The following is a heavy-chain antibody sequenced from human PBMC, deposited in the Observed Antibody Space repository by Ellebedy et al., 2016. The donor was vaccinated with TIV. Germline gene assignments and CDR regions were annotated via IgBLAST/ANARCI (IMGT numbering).Heavy chain of an antibody. CDR1: GFTFSSYE. Sequence: GESLKISCAASGFTFSSYEMNWVRQAPGKGLEWVSYISSSGSTTHYADSVKGRFTISRDNAKNSLYLQMNSLRAEDTAVYYCTFGAPDGGVSPLGGKYFQHWGPGTLVTVSS. CDR2: ISSSGSTT. D-gene: IGHD3-16*01. V-gene: IGHV3-48*03. CDR3: TFGAPDGGVSPLGGKYFQH. J-gene: IGHJ1*01.